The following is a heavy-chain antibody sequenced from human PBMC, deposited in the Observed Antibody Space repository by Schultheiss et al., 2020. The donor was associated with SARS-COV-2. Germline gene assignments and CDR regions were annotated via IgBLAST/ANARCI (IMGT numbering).Heavy chain of an antibody. J-gene: IGHJ4*02. CDR1: GFTFSSYA. CDR2: ISGSGGST. D-gene: IGHD6-19*01. CDR3: ARYGIAVAVGSFDY. Sequence: GGSLRLSCAASGFTFSSYAMSWVRQAPGKGLEWVSAISGSGGSTYYADSVKGRFTISRDNAKNSLYLQMNSLRAEDTAVYYCARYGIAVAVGSFDYWGQGTLVTVSS. V-gene: IGHV3-21*01.